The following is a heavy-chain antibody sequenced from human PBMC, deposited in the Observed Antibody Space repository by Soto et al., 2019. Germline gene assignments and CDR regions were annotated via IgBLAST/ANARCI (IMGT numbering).Heavy chain of an antibody. CDR3: ARRSGDPLYYFDY. V-gene: IGHV4-39*01. D-gene: IGHD4-17*01. CDR1: GGSISSSSYY. J-gene: IGHJ4*02. CDR2: IYYSGST. Sequence: SETLSLTCTVSGGSISSSSYYWGWIRQPPGKGLERIGSIYYSGSTYYNPSLKSRVTISVDTSKNQFSLKLSSVTAADTAVYYCARRSGDPLYYFDYWGQGTLVTVSS.